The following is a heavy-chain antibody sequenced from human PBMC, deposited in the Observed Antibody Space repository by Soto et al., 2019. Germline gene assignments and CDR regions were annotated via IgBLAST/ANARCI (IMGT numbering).Heavy chain of an antibody. CDR1: GFTFRNYW. Sequence: PGGSLRLSCAASGFTFRNYWMHWVRQAPGKGLEWVSRMNSDGSTTDYEGSVKGRFTVSRDNAKNTLYLQMDSLRAEDTAVYYCATAEVDYWGPGTLVTVSS. V-gene: IGHV3-74*01. CDR2: MNSDGSTT. CDR3: ATAEVDY. J-gene: IGHJ4*02.